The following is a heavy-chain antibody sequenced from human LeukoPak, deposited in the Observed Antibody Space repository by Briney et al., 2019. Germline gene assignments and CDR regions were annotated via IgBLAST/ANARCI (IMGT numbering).Heavy chain of an antibody. Sequence: ASETLSLTCTVSGGSISSNAYYWAWIRQPPGKGLEWIGSIYSSVSTHYNPSLKSRVTISVDTSKNQFSLRLSSVTAADTALYYCAYSGSYGHLGYWGQGIPVTVSS. CDR3: AYSGSYGHLGY. CDR2: IYSSVST. CDR1: GGSISSNAYY. V-gene: IGHV4-39*01. D-gene: IGHD1-26*01. J-gene: IGHJ4*02.